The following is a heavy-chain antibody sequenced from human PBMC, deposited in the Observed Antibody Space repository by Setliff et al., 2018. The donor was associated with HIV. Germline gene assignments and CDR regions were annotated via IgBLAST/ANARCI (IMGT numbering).Heavy chain of an antibody. CDR3: ARKQQVRWAWMPSHYNYGLDV. D-gene: IGHD1-1*01. CDR1: GEPFSNYY. J-gene: IGHJ6*02. V-gene: IGHV4-34*01. Sequence: SETLSLTCTVYGEPFSNYYWSWIRQPPGKGLEWIGEIDHGGSARYNPSLKSRITMSVDTSKNQFSLRLSSVTAAGTAVYYCARKQQVRWAWMPSHYNYGLDVWGPGTTVTVSS. CDR2: IDHGGSA.